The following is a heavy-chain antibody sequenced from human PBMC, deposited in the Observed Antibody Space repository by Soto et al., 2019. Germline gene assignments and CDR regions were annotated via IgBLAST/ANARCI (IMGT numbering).Heavy chain of an antibody. J-gene: IGHJ5*02. CDR2: IYYSGST. CDR1: GGSISSSSYY. V-gene: IGHV4-39*01. D-gene: IGHD1-1*01. Sequence: SETLSLTCTVSGGSISSSSYYWGWIRQPPGKGLEWIGSIYYSGSTYYNPSLKSRVTISVDTSKNQFSLKLSSVTAADTAVYYCARHRGYNWNVFSLAWGWFDPWGQGTLVTVSS. CDR3: ARHRGYNWNVFSLAWGWFDP.